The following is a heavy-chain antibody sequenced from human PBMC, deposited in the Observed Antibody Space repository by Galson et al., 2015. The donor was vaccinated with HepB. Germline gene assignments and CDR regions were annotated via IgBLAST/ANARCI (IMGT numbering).Heavy chain of an antibody. CDR2: IEATDGRT. V-gene: IGHV3-23*01. J-gene: IGHJ5*02. CDR1: GFTFRNHA. Sequence: SLRLSCAASGFTFRNHAMTWVRRAPGKGLEWVSGIEATDGRTYYIESVKGRFTISRDNFRNELYLQMNSLRVEDTAFYYCVRVLVGRTWGFDPWGQGTLVTVSS. CDR3: VRVLVGRTWGFDP. D-gene: IGHD2-15*01.